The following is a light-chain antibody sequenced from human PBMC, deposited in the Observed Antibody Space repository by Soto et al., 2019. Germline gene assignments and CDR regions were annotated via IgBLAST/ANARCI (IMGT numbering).Light chain of an antibody. J-gene: IGKJ3*01. CDR3: QQSYT. CDR1: QSISSW. V-gene: IGKV1-5*03. CDR2: KAS. Sequence: DIQMTQSPSTLSASVGDRVTITCRASQSISSWLAWYQQKPGKAPKLLIYKASSLESGVPSRFSGSGSGTEFTLPISSLQPDDFATDYCQQSYTFGPGTKVDIK.